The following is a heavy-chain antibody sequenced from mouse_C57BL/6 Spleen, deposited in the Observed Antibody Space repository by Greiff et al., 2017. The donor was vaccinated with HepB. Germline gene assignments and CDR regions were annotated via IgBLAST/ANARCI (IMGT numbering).Heavy chain of an antibody. CDR1: GYAFSSSW. D-gene: IGHD1-1*01. J-gene: IGHJ2*01. CDR2: IYPGDGDT. Sequence: VQLQQSGPELVKPGASVKISCKASGYAFSSSWMNWVKQRPGKGLEWIGRIYPGDGDTNYNGKFKGKATLTADKSSSTAYMQLSSLTSEDSAVYCCAIRSGSSQGYFDYWGQGTTLTVSS. V-gene: IGHV1-82*01. CDR3: AIRSGSSQGYFDY.